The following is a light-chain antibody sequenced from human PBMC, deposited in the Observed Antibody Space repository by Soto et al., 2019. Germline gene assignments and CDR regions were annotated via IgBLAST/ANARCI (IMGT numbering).Light chain of an antibody. V-gene: IGKV1-39*01. CDR3: QQRKT. CDR1: QSISSY. J-gene: IGKJ1*01. Sequence: DIQMTQSPSSLSASVGDRVTITCRASQSISSYLNWYQQKPGKAPKHLIYAASRLQSGVPSRFSGSGSGTDFTLTISSLQPEDFATYYCQQRKTFGQGTKVEIK. CDR2: AAS.